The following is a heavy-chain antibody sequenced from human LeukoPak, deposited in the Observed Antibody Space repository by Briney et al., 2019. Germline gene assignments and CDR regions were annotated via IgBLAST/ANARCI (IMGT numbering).Heavy chain of an antibody. Sequence: ASVKVSCKASGYTFTGYHMHWVRQAPGQGLEWMGWINPNSGGTNYAQKFQGRVTMTRDTSISTAYMELSRLRSDDTAVYYCVRDRLTVAGTYYYYYGMDVWGQGTTVTVSS. CDR2: INPNSGGT. D-gene: IGHD6-19*01. J-gene: IGHJ6*02. V-gene: IGHV1-2*02. CDR1: GYTFTGYH. CDR3: VRDRLTVAGTYYYYYGMDV.